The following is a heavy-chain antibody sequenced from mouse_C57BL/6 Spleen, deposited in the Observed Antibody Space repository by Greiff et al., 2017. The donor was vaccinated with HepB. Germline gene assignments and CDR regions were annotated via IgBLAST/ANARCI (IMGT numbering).Heavy chain of an antibody. D-gene: IGHD1-1*01. J-gene: IGHJ4*01. Sequence: EVQVVESGGGLVKPGGSLKLSCAASGFTFSDYGMHWVRQAPEKGLEWVAYISSGSSTIYYADTVKGRFTISSDNAKNTLFLQMTSLRSEATAIYYYARMDYGTPDCYAMDYWGQGTSVTVSS. CDR2: ISSGSSTI. V-gene: IGHV5-17*01. CDR3: ARMDYGTPDCYAMDY. CDR1: GFTFSDYG.